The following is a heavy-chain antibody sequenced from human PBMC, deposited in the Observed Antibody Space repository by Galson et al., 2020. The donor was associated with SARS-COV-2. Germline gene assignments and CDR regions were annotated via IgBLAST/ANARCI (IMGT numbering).Heavy chain of an antibody. Sequence: ASETLSLTCTVSGGSISSGGYYWSWIRQHPGKGLDWIGYIYYSGSTYYNPSLKSRVTISVDTSKNQFSLKLSSVTAADTAVYYCASSYCGGDCYSQDFDYWGQGTLVTVSS. J-gene: IGHJ4*02. D-gene: IGHD2-21*02. CDR1: GGSISSGGYY. CDR3: ASSYCGGDCYSQDFDY. V-gene: IGHV4-31*03. CDR2: IYYSGST.